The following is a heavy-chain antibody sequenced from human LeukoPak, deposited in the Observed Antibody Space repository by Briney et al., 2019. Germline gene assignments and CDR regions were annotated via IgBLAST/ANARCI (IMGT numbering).Heavy chain of an antibody. CDR3: ARTPRGLSGSYYYGMDV. V-gene: IGHV3-30*14. J-gene: IGHJ6*02. CDR2: ISYDGSNK. D-gene: IGHD5-12*01. Sequence: SGGSLRLSCAASGFTFSSYAMHWVRQAPGKGLEWVAVISYDGSNKYYADSVKGRFTISRDNSKNTLYLQMNSLRAEDTAVYYCARTPRGLSGSYYYGMDVWGQGTTVTVSS. CDR1: GFTFSSYA.